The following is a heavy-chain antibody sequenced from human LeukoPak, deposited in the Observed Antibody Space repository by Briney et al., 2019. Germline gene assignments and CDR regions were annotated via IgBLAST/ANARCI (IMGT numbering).Heavy chain of an antibody. J-gene: IGHJ4*02. Sequence: PGASLQISCKGSGYSFTSYWIAWVRQMPGKGLEWMGIIYPDDSDTRYSPSFQGQITISADKTNSVAYLQWSSLKASDTAMYYCARHEGYSNSVFDNWGQGTLVTVSS. D-gene: IGHD6-13*01. CDR2: IYPDDSDT. V-gene: IGHV5-51*01. CDR1: GYSFTSYW. CDR3: ARHEGYSNSVFDN.